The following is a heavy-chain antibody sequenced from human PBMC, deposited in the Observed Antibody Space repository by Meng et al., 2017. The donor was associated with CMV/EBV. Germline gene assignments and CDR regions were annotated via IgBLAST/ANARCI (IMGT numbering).Heavy chain of an antibody. CDR3: ARGGRLAFDY. V-gene: IGHV3-48*04. CDR2: ISSSSSTI. Sequence: GESLKISCAASGFTFSSYSMNWVRQAPGKGLEWVSYISSSSSTIYYADSVKGRFTISRDNAKNSLYLQMNSLRAEDTAVYYCARGGRLAFDYWGQGTLVTVSS. D-gene: IGHD2-15*01. CDR1: GFTFSSYS. J-gene: IGHJ4*02.